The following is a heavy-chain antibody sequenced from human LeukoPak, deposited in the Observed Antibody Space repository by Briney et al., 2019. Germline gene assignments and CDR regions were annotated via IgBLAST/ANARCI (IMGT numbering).Heavy chain of an antibody. V-gene: IGHV4-59*08. J-gene: IGHJ4*02. D-gene: IGHD3-22*01. CDR1: GGSISSYY. Sequence: SETLSLTCTVSGGSISSYYWSWIRQPPGKGLEWIGYIYYSGSTNYNPSPKSRVTISVDTSKNQFSLKLSSVTAADTAVYYCARQGDYYDSSGYYYFDYWGQGTLVTVSS. CDR2: IYYSGST. CDR3: ARQGDYYDSSGYYYFDY.